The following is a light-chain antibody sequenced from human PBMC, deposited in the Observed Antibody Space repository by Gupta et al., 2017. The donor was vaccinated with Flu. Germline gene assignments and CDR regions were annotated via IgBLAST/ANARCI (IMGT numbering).Light chain of an antibody. CDR3: QQYYSYPPWT. V-gene: IGKV1-8*01. CDR2: AAS. J-gene: IGKJ1*01. Sequence: SFSASTGDRVTITCRASQGISSYLALDQQQPGKAPKLLIYAASTLQSGVPSSFSGSGSGTDFTLTISCLQSEDFATYYCQQYYSYPPWTFGQGTKVEIK. CDR1: QGISSY.